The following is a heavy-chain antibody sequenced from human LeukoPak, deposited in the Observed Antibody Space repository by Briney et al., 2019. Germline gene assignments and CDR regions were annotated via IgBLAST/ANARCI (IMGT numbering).Heavy chain of an antibody. D-gene: IGHD3-16*01. CDR3: ARDCEFCDLLFYMNV. Sequence: PSETLSLTCTVSGGSISSTGYYWTWIRQPAGKGLEWIGHIDNSGSTNCNPSLKSRVTISVDTSRNQFSLNLTSVTAADTAVYYCARDCEFCDLLFYMNVWGKGAMVTVSS. CDR2: IDNSGST. CDR1: GGSISSTGYY. J-gene: IGHJ6*03. V-gene: IGHV4-61*09.